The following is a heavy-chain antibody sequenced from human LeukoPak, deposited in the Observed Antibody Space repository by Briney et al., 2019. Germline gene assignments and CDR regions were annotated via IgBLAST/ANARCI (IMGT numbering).Heavy chain of an antibody. CDR2: IHQHGSKE. CDR3: ARIGHDLYQTFDF. D-gene: IGHD2-2*01. J-gene: IGHJ4*01. V-gene: IGHV3-7*03. Sequence: MGWXRXAPGXXLEXXANIHQHGSKENYLDSVKGRFTISRDNAKSSIYLQMNRLRAEDTAIYYCARIGHDLYQTFDFWGNGNLITVSS.